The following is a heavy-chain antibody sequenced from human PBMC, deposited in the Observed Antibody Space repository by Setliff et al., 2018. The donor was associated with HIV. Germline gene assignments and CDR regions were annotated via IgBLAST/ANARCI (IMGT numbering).Heavy chain of an antibody. D-gene: IGHD6-19*01. CDR2: IIPILGIA. CDR3: ARVNRLVEMAATGHFDY. J-gene: IGHJ4*02. V-gene: IGHV1-69*10. Sequence: SVKVSCKASGGIFSSYAISWVRQAPGQGLEWTGGIIPILGIANYAQKFQGRVTITADKSTSTAYMELSSLRSEDTAVYYCARVNRLVEMAATGHFDYWGQGTLVTVSS. CDR1: GGIFSSYA.